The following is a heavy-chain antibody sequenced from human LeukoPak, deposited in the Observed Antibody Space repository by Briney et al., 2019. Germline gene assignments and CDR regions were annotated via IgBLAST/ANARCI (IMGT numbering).Heavy chain of an antibody. Sequence: GGSLRLSCAASGFTFSSYAMSWVRQAPGKGLEWASAISGSGGSTYYADSVKGRFTISRDNSKNTLYLQMNSLRAEDTAVYYCAKDLVVVTAANFDYWGQGTLVTVSS. CDR2: ISGSGGST. J-gene: IGHJ4*02. CDR3: AKDLVVVTAANFDY. D-gene: IGHD2-2*01. CDR1: GFTFSSYA. V-gene: IGHV3-23*01.